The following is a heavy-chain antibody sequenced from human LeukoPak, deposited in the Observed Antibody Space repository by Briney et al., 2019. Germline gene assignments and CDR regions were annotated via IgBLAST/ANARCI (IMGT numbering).Heavy chain of an antibody. CDR3: AKHPGMGYPPY. CDR2: IRYDGGNK. D-gene: IGHD3-10*01. V-gene: IGHV3-30*02. J-gene: IGHJ4*02. CDR1: GFTFSSYG. Sequence: GGSLRLSCAASGFTFSSYGMHWVRQAPGKGLEWVAFIRYDGGNKYYADSVKGRFTISRDNSKNTLYLQMNSLRAEDTAVYYCAKHPGMGYPPYWGQGTLVTVSS.